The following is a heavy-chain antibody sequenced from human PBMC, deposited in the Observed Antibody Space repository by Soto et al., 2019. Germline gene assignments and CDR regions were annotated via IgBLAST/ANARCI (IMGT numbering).Heavy chain of an antibody. V-gene: IGHV5-10-1*01. D-gene: IGHD6-13*01. CDR2: IDPRDSYT. Sequence: GESLKISCKGSGYSFTSYWISWVRQMPGKGLEWVGRIDPRDSYTNYSPSFQGHATISAYKSTSTAYLQWSSLKVSDTAMYYCARLRSQYSSSWYGSANGMDVWGQGTTVTVSS. CDR1: GYSFTSYW. J-gene: IGHJ6*02. CDR3: ARLRSQYSSSWYGSANGMDV.